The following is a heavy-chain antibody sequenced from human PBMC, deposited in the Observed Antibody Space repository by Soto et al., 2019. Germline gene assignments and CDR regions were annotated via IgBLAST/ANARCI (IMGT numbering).Heavy chain of an antibody. CDR3: ATGGIQDIVVVPAAHRTWRYYYYGMDV. J-gene: IGHJ6*02. D-gene: IGHD2-2*01. V-gene: IGHV1-24*01. CDR1: GYTLTELS. CDR2: FDPEDGET. Sequence: ASVKVSCKVSGYTLTELSMHWVRQAPGKGLEWMGGFDPEDGETIYAQKFQGRVTMTEDTSTDTAYMELSSLRSEDTAVYYCATGGIQDIVVVPAAHRTWRYYYYGMDVWGQGTTVTVSS.